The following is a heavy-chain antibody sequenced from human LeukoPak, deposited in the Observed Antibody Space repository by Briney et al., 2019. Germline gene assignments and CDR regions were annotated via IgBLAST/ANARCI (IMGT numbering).Heavy chain of an antibody. CDR3: ARDTYQPGLIDC. CDR1: GFTFSHYY. V-gene: IGHV3-11*04. D-gene: IGHD2-2*01. CDR2: INGIGSNI. Sequence: GGSLRLSCAASGFTFSHYYMSWVRQAPGKGLEWVSYINGIGSNIYYADSVKGRFTISRDNAKNSLYLQMNSLRAEDTAVYYCARDTYQPGLIDCWGQGTLVTVSS. J-gene: IGHJ4*02.